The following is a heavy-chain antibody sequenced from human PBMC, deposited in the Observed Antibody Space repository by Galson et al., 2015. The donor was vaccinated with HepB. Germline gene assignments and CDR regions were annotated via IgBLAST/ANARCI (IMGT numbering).Heavy chain of an antibody. Sequence: SLRLSCAASGFTFSSYAMHWVRQAPGKGLEWVARIWYDESDKLYVDSVKDRFTISRDNAKNSLYLQMNSLRAEDTAVYYCARTRGSSSSEVFHFDYWGQGTLVTVSS. V-gene: IGHV3-33*08. J-gene: IGHJ4*02. D-gene: IGHD6-6*01. CDR1: GFTFSSYA. CDR3: ARTRGSSSSEVFHFDY. CDR2: IWYDESDK.